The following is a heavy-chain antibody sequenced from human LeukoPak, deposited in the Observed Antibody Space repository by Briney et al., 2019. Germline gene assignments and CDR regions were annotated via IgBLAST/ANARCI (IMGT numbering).Heavy chain of an antibody. Sequence: GGSLRLSCAVSGFTFSSYIMNWVRQAPGKGLEWVSYISYSGSTIYYADSVKGRFTISRDNGKNSLNLQMNSLRAEDTAVYYCASAGNSGYWGQGTLVTVSS. CDR1: GFTFSSYI. J-gene: IGHJ4*02. D-gene: IGHD5-12*01. V-gene: IGHV3-48*01. CDR2: ISYSGSTI. CDR3: ASAGNSGY.